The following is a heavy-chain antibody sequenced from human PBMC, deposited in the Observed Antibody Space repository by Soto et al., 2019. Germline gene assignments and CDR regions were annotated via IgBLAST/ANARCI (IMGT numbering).Heavy chain of an antibody. J-gene: IGHJ4*02. CDR1: GGIFSTYA. V-gene: IGHV1-69*01. D-gene: IGHD3-10*01. CDR2: IIPIFGTP. Sequence: QVQLVQSGAEVKKPGSSVKVSCKASGGIFSTYAISWLRQAPGQGLERMGGIIPIFGTPNYAQRFQGRVTITADESTGTAYMELRRVRSEDTAVYYCARDRDDYGSGNYYNRIDFWGQGTLVTVSS. CDR3: ARDRDDYGSGNYYNRIDF.